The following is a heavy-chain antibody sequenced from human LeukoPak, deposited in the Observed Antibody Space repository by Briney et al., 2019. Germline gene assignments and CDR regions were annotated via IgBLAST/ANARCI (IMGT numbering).Heavy chain of an antibody. V-gene: IGHV1-8*01. CDR3: VRTPPNWGADF. J-gene: IGHJ4*02. Sequence: ASVKVSCKASGYTFTSYDINWMRQATGQGLEWMGWMSPNSGNTGYAQKFQGRVTMTRDTSTGTAYLELSSLRSEDSAVYYCVRTPPNWGADFWGQGTLVAVSS. CDR2: MSPNSGNT. CDR1: GYTFTSYD. D-gene: IGHD7-27*01.